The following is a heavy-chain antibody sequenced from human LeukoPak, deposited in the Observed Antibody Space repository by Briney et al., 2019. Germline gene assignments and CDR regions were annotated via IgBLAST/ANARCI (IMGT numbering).Heavy chain of an antibody. CDR3: AREDCSRSTSCYEGYFDY. Sequence: SVKVSCKASGGTFSSYAISWVRQATGQGLEWMGRIIPIFGTANYAQKFQGRVTITTDESTSTAYMELSSLRSEDTAVYYCAREDCSRSTSCYEGYFDYWGQGTLVTVSS. CDR1: GGTFSSYA. J-gene: IGHJ4*02. CDR2: IIPIFGTA. V-gene: IGHV1-69*05. D-gene: IGHD2-2*01.